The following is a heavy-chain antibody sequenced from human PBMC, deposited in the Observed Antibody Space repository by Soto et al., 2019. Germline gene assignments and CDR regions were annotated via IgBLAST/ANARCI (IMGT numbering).Heavy chain of an antibody. J-gene: IGHJ3*02. D-gene: IGHD2-15*01. Sequence: PGGSLRLSCAASGFTFSSYAMHWVRQAPGKGLEWVAVISYDGSNKYYADSVKGRFTISRDNSKNTLYLQMNSLRAEDTAVYYCAREDIVVVVAATPSAFDIWGQGTMVTVSS. CDR2: ISYDGSNK. V-gene: IGHV3-30-3*01. CDR3: AREDIVVVVAATPSAFDI. CDR1: GFTFSSYA.